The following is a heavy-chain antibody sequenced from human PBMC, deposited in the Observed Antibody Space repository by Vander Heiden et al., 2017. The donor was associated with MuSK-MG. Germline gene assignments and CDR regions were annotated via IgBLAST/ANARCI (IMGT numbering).Heavy chain of an antibody. D-gene: IGHD3-10*01. Sequence: QVQLQQWGAGLLKPSETLSLTCAVYGGSFSGYYWSWIRQPPGKGLEWIGEINHSGSTNYNPSLKSRVTISVDTSKNQFSLKLSSVTAADTAVYYCARPLRYSKGLWFRELLRAPRKTPIDYWGQGTLVTVSS. V-gene: IGHV4-34*01. CDR1: GGSFSGYY. J-gene: IGHJ4*02. CDR3: ARPLRYSKGLWFRELLRAPRKTPIDY. CDR2: INHSGST.